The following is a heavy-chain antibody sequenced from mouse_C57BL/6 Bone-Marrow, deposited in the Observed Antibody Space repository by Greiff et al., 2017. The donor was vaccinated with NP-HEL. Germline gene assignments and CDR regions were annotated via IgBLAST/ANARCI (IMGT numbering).Heavy chain of an antibody. CDR3: ARCNYDYDGWYFDV. CDR2: INPNNGGT. J-gene: IGHJ1*03. Sequence: EVQLQQSGPELVKPGASVKISCKASGYTFTDYYMNWVKQSHGKSLEWIGDINPNNGGTSYNQKFKGKATLTVDKSSSTAYMELRSLTSEDSAVYYCARCNYDYDGWYFDVWGTGTTVTVSS. D-gene: IGHD2-4*01. CDR1: GYTFTDYY. V-gene: IGHV1-26*01.